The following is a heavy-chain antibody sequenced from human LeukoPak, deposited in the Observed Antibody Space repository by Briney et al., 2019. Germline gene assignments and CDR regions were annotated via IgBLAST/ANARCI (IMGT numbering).Heavy chain of an antibody. J-gene: IGHJ6*03. D-gene: IGHD1-26*01. CDR3: ARAHSGNYSVYYYMDV. CDR2: ISSSSSYI. Sequence: PGGSLRLSCAASGFTFSNAWMSWVRQAPGKGLEWVSSISSSSSYIYSADSVKGRFTISRDNAKNSLFLQMNSLRVEDTAVYYCARAHSGNYSVYYYMDVWGKGTTVTVSS. V-gene: IGHV3-21*01. CDR1: GFTFSNAW.